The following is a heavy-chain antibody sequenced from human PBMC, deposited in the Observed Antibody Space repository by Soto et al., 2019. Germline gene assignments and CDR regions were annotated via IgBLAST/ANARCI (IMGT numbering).Heavy chain of an antibody. Sequence: EVQLLESGGGLVQPGGSLRLSCAASGLTFSSYAMSWVRQAPGKGLEWVSSISGSGGITYSADSVKGRFTISRDNSKNTLYLQMNSLRAEDTAVYYCANPTKWELPYFDSWGQGTLVTVSS. D-gene: IGHD1-26*01. CDR1: GLTFSSYA. CDR3: ANPTKWELPYFDS. CDR2: ISGSGGIT. J-gene: IGHJ4*02. V-gene: IGHV3-23*01.